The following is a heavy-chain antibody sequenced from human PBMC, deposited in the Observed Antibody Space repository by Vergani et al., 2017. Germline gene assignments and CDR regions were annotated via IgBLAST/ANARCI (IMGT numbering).Heavy chain of an antibody. Sequence: DVHLAESGGGFFQPGGSLRLSCAASGFTFSSYSMNWVRQAPGKGLEWVSYISSSSSTIYYADSVKGRFTISRDNAKNSLYLQMNSLRAEDTAVYYCARAGGLRYFDWLVGGMDVWGQXP. V-gene: IGHV3-48*01. CDR2: ISSSSSTI. CDR3: ARAGGLRYFDWLVGGMDV. CDR1: GFTFSSYS. D-gene: IGHD3-9*01. J-gene: IGHJ6*02.